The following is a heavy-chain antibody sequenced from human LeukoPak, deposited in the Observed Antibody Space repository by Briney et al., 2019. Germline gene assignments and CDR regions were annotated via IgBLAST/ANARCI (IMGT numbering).Heavy chain of an antibody. CDR2: ISGSGGST. D-gene: IGHD3-22*01. Sequence: GGSLRLSCAASGFTFSSYAMSWVRQAPGKGLEWVSGISGSGGSTDYADSVKGRFTISRDNSKNTLYLQMNSLRAEDTAVYYCARGRGSSGYYGYWGQGTLVTVSS. J-gene: IGHJ4*02. CDR1: GFTFSSYA. V-gene: IGHV3-23*01. CDR3: ARGRGSSGYYGY.